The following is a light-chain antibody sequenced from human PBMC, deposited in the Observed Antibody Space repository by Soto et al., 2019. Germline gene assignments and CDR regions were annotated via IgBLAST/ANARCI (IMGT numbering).Light chain of an antibody. V-gene: IGKV3-20*01. J-gene: IGKJ1*01. Sequence: DIVLTQSPGTLSLSPGERATLSCRASQSVGISLSWYQHISGQPPRLLIYSAFNRATGIPERFSGSGAGTDFTLTISRLEPEDFAVYSCHQFGSFPRTFGQGTQVVIK. CDR2: SAF. CDR3: HQFGSFPRT. CDR1: QSVGIS.